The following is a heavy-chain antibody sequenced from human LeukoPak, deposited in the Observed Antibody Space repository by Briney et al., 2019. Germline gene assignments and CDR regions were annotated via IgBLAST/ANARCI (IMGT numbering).Heavy chain of an antibody. CDR3: ARDMGATTSSFFDY. J-gene: IGHJ4*02. Sequence: ASVKVSCKASGYTFTSYGISWVRQAPGQGLEWMGWISAYNGNTNYAQKLQGRVTMTTDTSTSTAYMELRSLGSDDTAVYYCARDMGATTSSFFDYWGQGTLVTVSS. V-gene: IGHV1-18*01. CDR2: ISAYNGNT. CDR1: GYTFTSYG. D-gene: IGHD1-26*01.